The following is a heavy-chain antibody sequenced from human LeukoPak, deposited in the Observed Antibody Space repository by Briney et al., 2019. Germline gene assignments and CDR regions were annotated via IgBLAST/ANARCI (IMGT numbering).Heavy chain of an antibody. CDR2: ISAYNGNT. D-gene: IGHD2-2*01. CDR3: ARLYCSSTSCYWVDV. Sequence: ASVKVSCKASGYTFTSYGNSRVRQAPGQGLEWMGWISAYNGNTNYAQKLQGRVTMTTDTSTSTAYMELRSLRSDDTAVYYCARLYCSSTSCYWVDVWGKGTTVTVSS. CDR1: GYTFTSYG. J-gene: IGHJ6*04. V-gene: IGHV1-18*01.